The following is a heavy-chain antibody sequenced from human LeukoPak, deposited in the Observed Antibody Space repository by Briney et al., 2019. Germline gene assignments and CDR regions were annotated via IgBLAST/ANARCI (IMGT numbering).Heavy chain of an antibody. V-gene: IGHV3-48*01. CDR3: ARVRSLDAFDI. J-gene: IGHJ3*02. CDR1: GFTFSSYS. CDR2: ISSSSSTI. Sequence: GGSPRLSCAASGFTFSSYSMNWVRQAPGKGLEWVSYISSSSSTIYYADSVKGRFTISRDNAKNSLYLQMNSLRAEDTAVYYCARVRSLDAFDIWGQGTMITVSS.